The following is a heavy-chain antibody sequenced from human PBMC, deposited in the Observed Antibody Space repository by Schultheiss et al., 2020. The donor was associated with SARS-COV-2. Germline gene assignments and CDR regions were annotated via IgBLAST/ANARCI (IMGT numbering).Heavy chain of an antibody. CDR3: AREPASDFDY. CDR2: INHSGST. D-gene: IGHD1-14*01. CDR1: GGSFSGYY. Sequence: SQTLSLTCAVYGGSFSGYYWNWIRQPPGKGLEWIGEINHSGSTNYNPSLKSRVTISVDTSKNQFSLKLSSVTAADTAVYYCAREPASDFDYWGQGTLVTVSS. V-gene: IGHV4-34*01. J-gene: IGHJ4*02.